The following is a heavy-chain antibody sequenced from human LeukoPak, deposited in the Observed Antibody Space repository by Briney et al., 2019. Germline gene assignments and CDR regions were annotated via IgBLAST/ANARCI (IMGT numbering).Heavy chain of an antibody. D-gene: IGHD3-10*01. CDR2: IYYSGSA. CDR3: ARSSGSGSRNYYYYPLDV. CDR1: GDSIRSSY. V-gene: IGHV4-59*01. J-gene: IGHJ6*02. Sequence: SETLSLTCTVSGDSIRSSYWSWIRQPPGKGLEWIGYIYYSGSANYSPSLKSRVTISLDTSQNQISLNLTSVTAADTAVYYCARSSGSGSRNYYYYPLDVWGQGTTVTVSS.